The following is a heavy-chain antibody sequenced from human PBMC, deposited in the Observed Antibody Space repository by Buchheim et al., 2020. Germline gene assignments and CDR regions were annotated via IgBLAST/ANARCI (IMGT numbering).Heavy chain of an antibody. CDR3: ARDVTAFVSYYYYGMDV. CDR2: ISTSGGTT. J-gene: IGHJ6*02. Sequence: QVQLMESGGGLVKPGGSLRLSCAASGFTFSDYYMSWIRQAPGKGLEWLSYISTSGGTTYYADSVKGRFTISRDNAKKSLYLQMNSLRAEDTADYYCARDVTAFVSYYYYGMDVWGQGT. D-gene: IGHD2/OR15-2a*01. V-gene: IGHV3-11*01. CDR1: GFTFSDYY.